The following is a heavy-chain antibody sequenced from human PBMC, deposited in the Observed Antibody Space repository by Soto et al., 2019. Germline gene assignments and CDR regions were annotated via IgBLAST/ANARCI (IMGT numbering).Heavy chain of an antibody. CDR2: IRGDGNDA. Sequence: EVPLVECGGGIVQPGGSLRLSCVASGFTFRTDWMHWGRQAPGQGLVWVSRIRGDGNDANFAESVRGRFPISRDTARSTLDLQMNSLSAEDTAVDYCAGDLVSGSGSLGLWGHGTLVTVSS. CDR3: AGDLVSGSGSLGL. V-gene: IGHV3-74*01. J-gene: IGHJ4*01. D-gene: IGHD3-10*01. CDR1: GFTFRTDW.